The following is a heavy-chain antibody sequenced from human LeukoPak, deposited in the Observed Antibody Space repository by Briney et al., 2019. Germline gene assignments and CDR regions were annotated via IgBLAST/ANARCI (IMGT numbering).Heavy chain of an antibody. CDR3: ARSGGTSARNFDWT. J-gene: IGHJ4*02. Sequence: GGSLRLSCAASGFIFSNYWMHWVRQAPGKGLVWVSRINTDGSSTTYADSVKGRFTISRDNSKNTLYLQMNSLRAEDTAVYYCARSGGTSARNFDWTWGQGTLVTVSS. V-gene: IGHV3-74*01. D-gene: IGHD3-9*01. CDR1: GFIFSNYW. CDR2: INTDGSST.